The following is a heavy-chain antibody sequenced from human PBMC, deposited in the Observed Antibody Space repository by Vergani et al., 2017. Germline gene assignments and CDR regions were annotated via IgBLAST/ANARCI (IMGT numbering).Heavy chain of an antibody. CDR1: GSSFTSYH. J-gene: IGHJ6*03. Sequence: QVQLQQWGGGLLKPSETLSLTCVVNGSSFTSYHWTWIRQSPGEGLEWVGDIDHTGRPDYNPSIKSRLTMSVDKSRNQFSLTLNSVTATDTAIYFCARVNTETNGHLYYYYYMDVWGQGTAVTVS. V-gene: IGHV4-34*01. CDR3: ARVNTETNGHLYYYYYMDV. CDR2: IDHTGRP. D-gene: IGHD4-11*01.